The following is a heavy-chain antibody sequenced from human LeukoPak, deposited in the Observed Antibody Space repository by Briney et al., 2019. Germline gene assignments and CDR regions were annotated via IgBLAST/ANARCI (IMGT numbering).Heavy chain of an antibody. CDR2: INPDRGGT. CDR1: GYSFSDYF. D-gene: IGHD6-19*01. J-gene: IGHJ5*02. V-gene: IGHV1-2*02. Sequence: GASVKVSCKASGYSFSDYFMHWVRQAPGQGLEWMGWINPDRGGTNYAQKFQGRVTMTRDTSIKTVYMELNRLQSDDTAVYYCARVYKYGWNWFDPWGQGTLVTVSS. CDR3: ARVYKYGWNWFDP.